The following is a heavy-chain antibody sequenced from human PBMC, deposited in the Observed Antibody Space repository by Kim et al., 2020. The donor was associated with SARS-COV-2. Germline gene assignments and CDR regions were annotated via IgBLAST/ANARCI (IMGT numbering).Heavy chain of an antibody. D-gene: IGHD4-17*01. Sequence: GGSLRLSCSASGFTFSTYSMNWVRQAPGKGLEWVSYIISSSSTIYYADSVKGRFTISRDNAKNSLYLQMNSLRDEDTAVYYCARVRTVTTYSYYYIDVWGKGTTVTVSS. CDR1: GFTFSTYS. CDR3: ARVRTVTTYSYYYIDV. CDR2: IISSSSTI. V-gene: IGHV3-48*02. J-gene: IGHJ6*03.